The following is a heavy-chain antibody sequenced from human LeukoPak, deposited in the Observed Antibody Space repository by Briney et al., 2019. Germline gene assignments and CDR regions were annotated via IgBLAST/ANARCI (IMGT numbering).Heavy chain of an antibody. V-gene: IGHV3-30-3*01. D-gene: IGHD5-18*01. J-gene: IGHJ4*02. CDR3: ARDGTAMAFDY. CDR2: IPYDGSNK. CDR1: GFTSSSYA. Sequence: GGSLRLSCAASGFTSSSYAMHWVRQAPGKGLEWVAVIPYDGSNKYYADSVKGRFTISRDNSKNTLYLQMNSLRAEDTAVYYCARDGTAMAFDYWGQGTLVTVSS.